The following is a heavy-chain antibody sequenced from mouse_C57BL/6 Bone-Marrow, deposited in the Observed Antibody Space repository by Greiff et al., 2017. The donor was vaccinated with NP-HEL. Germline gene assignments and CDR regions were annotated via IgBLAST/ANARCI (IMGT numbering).Heavy chain of an antibody. CDR3: ARSLFYYYGSSRDY. Sequence: QVQLKQSGAELVRPGTSVKVSCKASGYAFTNYLIEWVKQRPGQGLEWIGVINPGSGGTNYNEKFKGKATLTADKSSSTAYMQLSSLTSEDSAVYFCARSLFYYYGSSRDYWGQGTTLTVSS. J-gene: IGHJ2*01. V-gene: IGHV1-54*01. D-gene: IGHD1-1*01. CDR1: GYAFTNYL. CDR2: INPGSGGT.